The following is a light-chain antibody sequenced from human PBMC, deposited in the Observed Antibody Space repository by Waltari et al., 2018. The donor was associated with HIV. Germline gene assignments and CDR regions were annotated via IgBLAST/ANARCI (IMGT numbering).Light chain of an antibody. V-gene: IGLV1-44*01. Sequence: QSVLTQAPSAPGTPGQRVTLSCSGGNSNIGNNIVNWYQHLPGTAPKLLIQNNDQRPSGVPDRFSGSKSGTSASLAISGLQSEDEADYYCAAFDDELDGVLFGGGTKLTVL. J-gene: IGLJ2*01. CDR3: AAFDDELDGVL. CDR1: NSNIGNNI. CDR2: NND.